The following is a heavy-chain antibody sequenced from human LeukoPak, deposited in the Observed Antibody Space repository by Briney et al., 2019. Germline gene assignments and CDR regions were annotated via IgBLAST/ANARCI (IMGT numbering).Heavy chain of an antibody. J-gene: IGHJ1*01. V-gene: IGHV1-8*02. CDR3: ARGYCSGGGCYTAGYLPH. D-gene: IGHD2-15*01. Sequence: ASVKVSCKASGYTFTNFEINWVRQVAGQGLEWMGWMRPNSGETVNVQKFQGRVTMTRDISTSTAYMELTGLRSDDTAVYFCARGYCSGGGCYTAGYLPHWGQGTLVTVSS. CDR2: MRPNSGET. CDR1: GYTFTNFE.